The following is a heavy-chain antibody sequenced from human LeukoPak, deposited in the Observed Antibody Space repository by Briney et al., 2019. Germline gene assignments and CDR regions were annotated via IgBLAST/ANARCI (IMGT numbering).Heavy chain of an antibody. J-gene: IGHJ4*02. D-gene: IGHD4-17*01. Sequence: GGSLRLSCAASGFTFSSYAMTWVPQAPGKGLEWVSSINNSGTDTYYEDSVKGRFTISRDNSKNTLCLHINSLSAEDTAVYYCAAAVNTGRAEHYWGQGTLVTVSS. V-gene: IGHV3-23*01. CDR2: INNSGTDT. CDR1: GFTFSSYA. CDR3: AAAVNTGRAEHY.